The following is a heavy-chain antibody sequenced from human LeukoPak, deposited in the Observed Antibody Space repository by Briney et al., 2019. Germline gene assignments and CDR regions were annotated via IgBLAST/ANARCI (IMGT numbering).Heavy chain of an antibody. J-gene: IGHJ4*02. D-gene: IGHD1-14*01. CDR3: ARDLGHCRNVVCSSSAY. CDR1: GYTFTSYA. CDR2: INAGNGNT. V-gene: IGHV1-3*01. Sequence: ASVKVSCKASGYTFTSYAMHWVRQAPGQRLEWMGWINAGNGNTKYSQKFQGRVTMTTDTSTNTVYMGLRSLRSDDTAVYYCARDLGHCRNVVCSSSAYWGRGTLVTVSS.